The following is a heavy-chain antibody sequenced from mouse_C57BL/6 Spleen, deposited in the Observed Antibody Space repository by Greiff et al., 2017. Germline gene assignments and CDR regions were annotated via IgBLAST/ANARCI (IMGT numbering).Heavy chain of an antibody. CDR1: GFTFSSYA. Sequence: EVNLVESGGGLVKPGGSLKLSCAASGFTFSSYAMSWVRQTPEKRLEWVATISDGGSYTYYPDNVKGRFTISRDNAKNNRYLQMSHLKSAYTAMYYCAREAVYYGSSPCFDYWGQGTTLTVSS. V-gene: IGHV5-4*01. CDR2: ISDGGSYT. J-gene: IGHJ2*01. D-gene: IGHD1-1*01. CDR3: AREAVYYGSSPCFDY.